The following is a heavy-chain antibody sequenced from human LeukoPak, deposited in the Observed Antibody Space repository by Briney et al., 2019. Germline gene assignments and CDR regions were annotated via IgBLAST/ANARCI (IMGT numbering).Heavy chain of an antibody. J-gene: IGHJ4*02. CDR3: ARYGDYELNY. V-gene: IGHV3-7*03. D-gene: IGHD4-17*01. CDR1: GGSISSYY. Sequence: ETLSLTCTVSGGSISSYYWSWVRQAPGKGLEWLAKINEGGSKKYCLDSVKGRFTISRDNAKTSLYLQMNSLRAEDTAVYYCARYGDYELNYWGQGTLVTVSP. CDR2: INEGGSKK.